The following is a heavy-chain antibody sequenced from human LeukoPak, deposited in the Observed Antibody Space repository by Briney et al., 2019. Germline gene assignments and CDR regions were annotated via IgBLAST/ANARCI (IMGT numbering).Heavy chain of an antibody. CDR3: ASLYCSGGSCYGMDV. Sequence: RASVKVSFKASGGTFSSYAISWVRQAPGQGLEWMGGIIPIFGTANYAQKFQGRVTITADESTSTASMELSSLRSEDTAVYYCASLYCSGGSCYGMDVWGQGTTVTVSS. CDR2: IIPIFGTA. D-gene: IGHD2-15*01. V-gene: IGHV1-69*13. J-gene: IGHJ6*02. CDR1: GGTFSSYA.